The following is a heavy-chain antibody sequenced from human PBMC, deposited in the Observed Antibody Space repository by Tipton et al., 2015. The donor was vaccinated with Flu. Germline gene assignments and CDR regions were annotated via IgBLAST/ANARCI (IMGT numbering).Heavy chain of an antibody. Sequence: TLSLTCAVYGGSFSGYYWSWIRQPPGKGLEWIGEINHSGSTNYNPSLKSRVTISVDTSKNQISLKLSSVTAADTAVYYCARVAGYSGSYRDAFDIWGQGTMVTVSS. CDR3: ARVAGYSGSYRDAFDI. CDR2: INHSGST. V-gene: IGHV4-34*01. CDR1: GGSFSGYY. D-gene: IGHD1-26*01. J-gene: IGHJ3*02.